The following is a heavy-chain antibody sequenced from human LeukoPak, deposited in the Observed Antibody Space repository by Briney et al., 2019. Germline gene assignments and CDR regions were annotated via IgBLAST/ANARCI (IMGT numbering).Heavy chain of an antibody. CDR1: GGTFSSYA. V-gene: IGHV1-69*01. D-gene: IGHD2-8*01. CDR2: IIPIFGTA. CDR3: ARTDGDYYYGMDV. Sequence: SVKVSCKASGGTFSSYAISWVRQAPGQGHEWMGGIIPIFGTANYAQKFQGRVTITADESTSKAYMELSSLRSEDTAVYYCARTDGDYYYGMDVWGQGTTVTVSS. J-gene: IGHJ6*02.